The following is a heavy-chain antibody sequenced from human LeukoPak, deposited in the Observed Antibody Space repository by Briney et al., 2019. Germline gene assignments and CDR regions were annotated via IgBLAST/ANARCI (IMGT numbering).Heavy chain of an antibody. J-gene: IGHJ6*02. V-gene: IGHV1-18*01. CDR2: ISAYNGNT. CDR1: GYTFTSYG. D-gene: IGHD5-24*01. Sequence: EASVKVSCKASGYTFTSYGISWVRQAPGQGLEWMGWISAYNGNTNYAQKLQGRVTMTTDTSTSTAYMELRSLRPDDTAVYYCARGEESYYYGMDVWGQGTTVTVSS. CDR3: ARGEESYYYGMDV.